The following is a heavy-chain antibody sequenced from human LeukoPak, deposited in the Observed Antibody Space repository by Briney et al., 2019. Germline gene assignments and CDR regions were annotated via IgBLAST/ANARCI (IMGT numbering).Heavy chain of an antibody. CDR2: IRYDGSNK. V-gene: IGHV3-30*02. J-gene: IGHJ4*02. CDR1: GFTSSSYG. Sequence: PGGSLRLSCAASGFTSSSYGMHWVRQAPGKGLEWVAFIRYDGSNKYYADSVKGRFTISRDNSKNTLYLQMNSLRAEDTAVYYCAKSQGLRYFDWLPDYWGQGTLVTVSS. CDR3: AKSQGLRYFDWLPDY. D-gene: IGHD3-9*01.